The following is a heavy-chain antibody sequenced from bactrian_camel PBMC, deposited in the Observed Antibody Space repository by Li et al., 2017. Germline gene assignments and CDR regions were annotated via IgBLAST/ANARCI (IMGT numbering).Heavy chain of an antibody. V-gene: IGHV3S40*01. J-gene: IGHJ4*01. Sequence: DVQLVESGGGSVQPGGSLRLSCAASEDTNRGYCMGWFRQAPGKDRVRVAAIYTGTATKYVADSVKGRFDISQDKNKNVLYLEMNNLQPEDTAMYYCAARQPCRVWLGYEDPGEYNIWGQGTQVTVS. CDR1: EDTNRGYC. D-gene: IGHD5*01. CDR2: IYTGTATK. CDR3: AARQPCRVWLGYEDPGEYNI.